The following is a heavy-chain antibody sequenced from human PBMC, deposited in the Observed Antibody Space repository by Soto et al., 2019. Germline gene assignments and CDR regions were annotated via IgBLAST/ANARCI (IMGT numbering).Heavy chain of an antibody. V-gene: IGHV4-30-4*01. Sequence: SETLSLTCTVSGGSISSGDYYWSWIRQPPGKSLEWIGYIYYSGSTYYNPSLKSRVTISVDTSKNQFSLKLSSVTAADTAVYYCAREGATGTPFDYWGQGALVTVSS. J-gene: IGHJ4*02. CDR1: GGSISSGDYY. CDR2: IYYSGST. CDR3: AREGATGTPFDY. D-gene: IGHD1-1*01.